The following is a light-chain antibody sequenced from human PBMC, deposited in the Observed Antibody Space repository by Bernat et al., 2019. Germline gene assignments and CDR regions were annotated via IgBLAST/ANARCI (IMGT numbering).Light chain of an antibody. CDR1: SSDVGRYNH. J-gene: IGLJ2*01. CDR2: DVS. Sequence: QSALTQPASVSGSPGQSITISCTGTSSDVGRYNHVSWYQQHPGKAPKLMIYDVSNRPSGVSNRFSGSKSGNTASLTISGLQAEDEADYYCSSYTTSSTLVLFGGGTTLTVL. V-gene: IGLV2-14*03. CDR3: SSYTTSSTLVL.